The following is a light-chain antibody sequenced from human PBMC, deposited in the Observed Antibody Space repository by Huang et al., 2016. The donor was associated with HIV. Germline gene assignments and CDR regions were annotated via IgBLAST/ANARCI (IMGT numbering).Light chain of an antibody. CDR2: EVS. CDR3: MHSTQHPYT. CDR1: QSLLHSDGKTY. V-gene: IGKV2D-29*01. Sequence: DIVMTQTPLSLSVTPGQPASISCKSIQSLLHSDGKTYVYWYLQKPGQPPQLLSYEVSTRVAGVRDRVSGSGSGTDFTVKISRVEAEDVGVYYCMHSTQHPYTFGQGTKLEIK. J-gene: IGKJ2*01.